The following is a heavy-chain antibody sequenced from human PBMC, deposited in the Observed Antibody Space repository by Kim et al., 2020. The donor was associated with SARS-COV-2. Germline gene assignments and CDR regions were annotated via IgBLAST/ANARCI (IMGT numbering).Heavy chain of an antibody. J-gene: IGHJ4*01. CDR3: TRVPGTTFAFCAAFD. CDR1: GFTFSGSA. Sequence: GGSLRLSCAASGFTFSGSAMHWVRQAPGKGLEWVARIRSKANRYATAYAASVQGSFTISRADSKTTPHLHIHSPKTEATADYYCTRVPGTTFAFCAAFD. V-gene: IGHV3-73*01. CDR2: IRSKANRYAT. D-gene: IGHD1-1*01.